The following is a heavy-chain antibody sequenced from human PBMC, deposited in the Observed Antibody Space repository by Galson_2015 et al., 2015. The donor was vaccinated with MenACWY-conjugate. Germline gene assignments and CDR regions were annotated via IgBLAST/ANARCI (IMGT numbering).Heavy chain of an antibody. CDR2: ITAYNGNT. CDR1: GYTFTSYG. CDR3: FSRAAEWYIPARDDGFEI. V-gene: IGHV1-18*01. Sequence: SVKVSCKASGYTFTSYGISWVRQAPGQGLEWMGWITAYNGNTNYAQKLQGRVTMTTDTSTSTAYMELRSLRSDDTAVYYCFSRAAEWYIPARDDGFEIWGQGTMVTVSS. J-gene: IGHJ3*02. D-gene: IGHD3-3*01.